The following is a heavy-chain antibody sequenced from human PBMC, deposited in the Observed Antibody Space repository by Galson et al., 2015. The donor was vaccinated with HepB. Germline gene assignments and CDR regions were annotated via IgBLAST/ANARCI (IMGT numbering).Heavy chain of an antibody. V-gene: IGHV4-59*01. J-gene: IGHJ4*02. Sequence: LSLTCTVTGGSISSFYWSWIRQAPGKGLEWIAYIYYGGTTTYNPSLKSRVTFSVDTSKNQFSLNLSSMTAADTAVYYCARCAAGGLDSWGQGTLVTVSS. CDR2: IYYGGTT. D-gene: IGHD3-16*01. CDR1: GGSISSFY. CDR3: ARCAAGGLDS.